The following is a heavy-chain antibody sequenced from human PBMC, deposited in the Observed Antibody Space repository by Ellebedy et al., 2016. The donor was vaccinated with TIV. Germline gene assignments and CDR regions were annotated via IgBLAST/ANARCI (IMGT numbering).Heavy chain of an antibody. J-gene: IGHJ4*02. CDR2: IGSAGDT. V-gene: IGHV3-13*01. Sequence: PGGSLRLSCAASGFTFSSYTMYWVRQATGEALEWVSAIGSAGDTYYTGSVKGRFTISRENAQNSLYLQMNGLRAGDTAVYYCARAPRVAGTIRGAYYFDFWGQGTLVTVSS. CDR3: ARAPRVAGTIRGAYYFDF. D-gene: IGHD6-19*01. CDR1: GFTFSSYT.